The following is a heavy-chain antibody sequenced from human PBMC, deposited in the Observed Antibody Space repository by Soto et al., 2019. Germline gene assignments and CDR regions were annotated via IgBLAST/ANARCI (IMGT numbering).Heavy chain of an antibody. J-gene: IGHJ4*02. CDR1: DGSISSGTFY. V-gene: IGHV4-31*03. CDR2: IYYTGNT. CDR3: ARVGRVSNGGYLDY. Sequence: SETLSLTCTVSDGSISSGTFYWSWFRQHPGKGLEWIGYIYYTGNTYYNPSLKSRLTISVDTSKNQFSLTLSSVTAADTAVYYCARVGRVSNGGYLDYWGQGTLVTVSS. D-gene: IGHD3-22*01.